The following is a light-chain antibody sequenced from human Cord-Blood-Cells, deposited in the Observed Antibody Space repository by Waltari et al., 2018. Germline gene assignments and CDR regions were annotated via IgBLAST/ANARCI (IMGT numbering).Light chain of an antibody. Sequence: QSALTQPASVSGSPGQSLTISCTGTSSDVGGYNYVSWYQQHPGKAPKLMIYDVSKRPSGVSNRFSGSKYGNTASLTISGLQAEDEADYYCSSYTSSSTYVFGTGTKVTVL. V-gene: IGLV2-14*01. J-gene: IGLJ1*01. CDR2: DVS. CDR1: SSDVGGYNY. CDR3: SSYTSSSTYV.